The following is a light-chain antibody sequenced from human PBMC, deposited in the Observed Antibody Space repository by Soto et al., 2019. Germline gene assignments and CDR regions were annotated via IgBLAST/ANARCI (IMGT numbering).Light chain of an antibody. CDR1: SGDVGGYNF. J-gene: IGLJ1*01. CDR3: SSFASSSTPRV. Sequence: QSALTQPASVSGSPGQSITISCTGTSGDVGGYNFVSWYQQHPGKAPTLIIYEVSNRPSGVSNRFSGSKSGNTASLTISGVQAEDEADYYCSSFASSSTPRVFGTGTKLTVL. V-gene: IGLV2-14*01. CDR2: EVS.